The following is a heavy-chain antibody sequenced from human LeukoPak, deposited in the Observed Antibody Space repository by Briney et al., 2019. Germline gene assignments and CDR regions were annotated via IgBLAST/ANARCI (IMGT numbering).Heavy chain of an antibody. D-gene: IGHD6-19*01. CDR2: IQYDGNKR. CDR1: TFTFSSYG. Sequence: GGSLGLSCAASTFTFSSYGMHWVRQAPGKGLEWVAFIQYDGNKRYYADSVKGRFTISRDNSKNTLYLQMNSLRPEDTALYYCANTMYSSAWSPFDYWGRGILVTVSS. J-gene: IGHJ4*02. V-gene: IGHV3-30*02. CDR3: ANTMYSSAWSPFDY.